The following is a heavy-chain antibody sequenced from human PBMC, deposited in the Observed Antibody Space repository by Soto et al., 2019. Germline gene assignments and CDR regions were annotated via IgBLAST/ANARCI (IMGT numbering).Heavy chain of an antibody. CDR2: IIPVFGTG. J-gene: IGHJ4*02. CDR1: GGTFSSYA. Sequence: QVQLVQSGAEVKRPGSSVKVSCKASGGTFSSYAISWVRQAPGQGLEWMGGIIPVFGTGIYAQKLQGRVTITADKSTNTAYMELSSLRYEDTAVYFCARVIMIFGVANLGSYFDYWGQGTRVTVSA. V-gene: IGHV1-69*06. D-gene: IGHD3-3*01. CDR3: ARVIMIFGVANLGSYFDY.